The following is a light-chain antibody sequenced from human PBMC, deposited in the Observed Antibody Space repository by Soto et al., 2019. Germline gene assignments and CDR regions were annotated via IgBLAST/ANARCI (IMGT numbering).Light chain of an antibody. CDR1: MSDVGRYNY. CDR3: NSYAGTSTPYI. CDR2: DVS. Sequence: QSALTQPASVSGSPGQSITISCTGTMSDVGRYNYVSWYQQYPGKAPKAMIYDVSNRPSGVSNRFSGSKPGNTASLTISGLQAEDEADYYCNSYAGTSTPYIFGTGTKVTVL. V-gene: IGLV2-14*03. J-gene: IGLJ1*01.